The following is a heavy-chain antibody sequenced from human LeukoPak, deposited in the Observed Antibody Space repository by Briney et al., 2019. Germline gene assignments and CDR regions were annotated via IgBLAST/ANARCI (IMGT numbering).Heavy chain of an antibody. J-gene: IGHJ4*02. D-gene: IGHD3-10*01. CDR2: ISGSGGST. CDR1: GFTFSSYA. CDR3: AKDDELLWFGGYYFDY. Sequence: PGGSLRLSCAASGFTFSSYAMSWVRQAPGKGLEWVSAISGSGGSTYYADSVKGRFTISRDNSKSTLYLQMNSLRAEDTAVYCCAKDDELLWFGGYYFDYWGQGTLVTVSS. V-gene: IGHV3-23*01.